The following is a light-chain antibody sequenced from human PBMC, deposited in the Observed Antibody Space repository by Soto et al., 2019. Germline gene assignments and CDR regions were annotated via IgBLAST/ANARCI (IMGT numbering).Light chain of an antibody. CDR2: EVS. V-gene: IGLV2-8*01. Sequence: QSVLPQPPSAYGSPGQSVTISCTGTSSDIGGYNYVSWYQQHPGKAPKLIIYEVSKRPSGVPDRFSGSKSGNTASLTVSGLQAEDEADYYCTSYAGSNNLVFAGGTKLTVL. CDR1: SSDIGGYNY. CDR3: TSYAGSNNLV. J-gene: IGLJ3*02.